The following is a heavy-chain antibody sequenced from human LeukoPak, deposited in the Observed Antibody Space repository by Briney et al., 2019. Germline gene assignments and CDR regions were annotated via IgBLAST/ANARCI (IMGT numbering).Heavy chain of an antibody. CDR3: ARDPSLLRYFDWLLHEPNAFDI. CDR2: IYTSGST. V-gene: IGHV4-61*02. CDR1: GGSISSGSFY. Sequence: SETLSLTCTVSGGSISSGSFYWSWIRQPAGKGLEWIGRIYTSGSTNYNPSLKSRVTISVDTSKNQFSLKLSSVTAADTAVYYCARDPSLLRYFDWLLHEPNAFDIWGQGTMVTVSS. J-gene: IGHJ3*02. D-gene: IGHD3-9*01.